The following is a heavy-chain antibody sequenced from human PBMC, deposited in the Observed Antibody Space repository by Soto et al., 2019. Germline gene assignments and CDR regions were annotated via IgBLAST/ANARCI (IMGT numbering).Heavy chain of an antibody. D-gene: IGHD3-10*01. J-gene: IGHJ6*02. Sequence: PSETLSLTCAEYGGSFSGYYWSWIRQPPGKGLEWIGEINHSGSTNYNPSIKSRVTISVDTSKNQFSLKLSSVTAADTAVYYCARGSGSYLNYFYYRMDVWGQASTVT. CDR2: INHSGST. V-gene: IGHV4-34*01. CDR1: GGSFSGYY. CDR3: ARGSGSYLNYFYYRMDV.